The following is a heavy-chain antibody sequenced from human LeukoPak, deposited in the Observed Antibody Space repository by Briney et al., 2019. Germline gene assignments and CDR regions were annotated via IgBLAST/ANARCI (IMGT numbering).Heavy chain of an antibody. CDR2: INHSGST. J-gene: IGHJ6*02. CDR1: VGSFSGYD. V-gene: IGHV4-34*01. D-gene: IGHD5-18*01. Sequence: SEILSLTCAVYVGSFSGYDWSWIRHPPWKGREWIVEINHSGSTNYNPSLKSRVTISVDTSKNQFSLKLSSVTAADTAVYYCARGGPQLWLRYYYYYGMDVWGQGTTVTVSS. CDR3: ARGGPQLWLRYYYYYGMDV.